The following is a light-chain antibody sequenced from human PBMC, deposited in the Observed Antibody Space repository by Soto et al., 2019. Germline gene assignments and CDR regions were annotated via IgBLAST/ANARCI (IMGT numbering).Light chain of an antibody. CDR2: AAS. J-gene: IGKJ1*01. V-gene: IGKV1-39*01. Sequence: DLRMTQSPSSLSASVRDRVTITCRASQSIGSNLNWYQQSPGRAPKLLVFAASSKSRGVPLRFDARGSGTDFSLTINSLQPEDVATYYCQQTQTFPWTFGQGTKVDVK. CDR3: QQTQTFPWT. CDR1: QSIGSN.